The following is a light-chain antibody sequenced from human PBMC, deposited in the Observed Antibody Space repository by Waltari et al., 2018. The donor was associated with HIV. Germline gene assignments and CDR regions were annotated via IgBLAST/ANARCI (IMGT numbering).Light chain of an antibody. CDR1: SSNIGSDF. CDR2: SND. V-gene: IGLV1-47*02. CDR3: TTWDSSVTAWV. J-gene: IGLJ3*02. Sequence: QSVLTQPPSASGTPGQRVTISCSGSSSNIGSDFVYWYQQLPGTAPKRLIYSNDQRASGFPDRFSGSKSGTSASLAISGRRSEDEADYYCTTWDSSVTAWVFGGGTKLTVL.